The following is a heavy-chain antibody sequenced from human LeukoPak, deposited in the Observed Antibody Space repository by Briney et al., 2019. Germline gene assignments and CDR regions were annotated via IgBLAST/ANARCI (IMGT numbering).Heavy chain of an antibody. CDR1: GGSISTYY. D-gene: IGHD6-13*01. CDR3: ARHGGSWTFDI. J-gene: IGHJ3*02. V-gene: IGHV4-59*01. Sequence: SETLFLTCTVSGGSISTYYWSWIRQPPGKGLEWIGYIDSSGSTNYNPSLKSRLTISLDTSKNQFSLKLRSVTAADTAVYYCARHGGSWTFDIWGRGTMVTVSS. CDR2: IDSSGST.